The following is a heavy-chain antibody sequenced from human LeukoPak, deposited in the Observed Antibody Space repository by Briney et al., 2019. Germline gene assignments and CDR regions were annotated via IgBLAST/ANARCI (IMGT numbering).Heavy chain of an antibody. CDR3: ARDVHYHNAFDI. D-gene: IGHD1-26*01. CDR2: INPNSGGT. CDR1: GYTFTGYY. V-gene: IGHV1-2*02. J-gene: IGHJ3*02. Sequence: GASVKVSCKASGYTFTGYYMHWVRQAPGQGLEWMGWINPNSGGTNYAQKFQGRVTMTRDTSIGTAYMELSRLRSDDTAVYYCARDVHYHNAFDIWGQGTMVTVSS.